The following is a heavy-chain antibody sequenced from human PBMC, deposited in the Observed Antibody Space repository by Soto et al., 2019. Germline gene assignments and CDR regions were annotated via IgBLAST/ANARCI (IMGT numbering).Heavy chain of an antibody. J-gene: IGHJ5*02. D-gene: IGHD6-13*01. CDR1: GGTFSSYA. V-gene: IGHV1-69*10. Sequence: SVKVSCKASGGTFSSYAISWLRQAPGQGLEWMGGIIPILGTANYAQKFQGRVTITADKSTSTAYMELSSLRSEDTAVYYCARDHSSSWYLNNWFDPWGQGTLVTVSS. CDR3: ARDHSSSWYLNNWFDP. CDR2: IIPILGTA.